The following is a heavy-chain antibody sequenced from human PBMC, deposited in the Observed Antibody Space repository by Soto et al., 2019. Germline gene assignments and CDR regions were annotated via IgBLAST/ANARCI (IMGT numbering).Heavy chain of an antibody. CDR2: ISSSSSTI. CDR3: ARELARSGSYYFDY. D-gene: IGHD1-26*01. J-gene: IGHJ4*02. CDR1: GFTFSSYS. Sequence: EVQLVESGGGLVQPGGSLRLSCAASGFTFSSYSMNWVRQAPGKGLEWVSYISSSSSTIYYADSVKGRFAISRDNAKNSLYLQMNSLRDEDTAVYYCARELARSGSYYFDYWGQGTLVTVSS. V-gene: IGHV3-48*02.